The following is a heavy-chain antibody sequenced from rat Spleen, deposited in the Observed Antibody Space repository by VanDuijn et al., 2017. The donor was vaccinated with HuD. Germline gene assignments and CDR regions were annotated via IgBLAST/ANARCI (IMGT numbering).Heavy chain of an antibody. Sequence: EVQLVESDGGLVQPGRSLKLSCAASGFTFSDYYMAWVRQAPTKGLEWVATISYGDSSGHSGTYYRDSVKGRFTVSRDNAKSTLYLQMDSLRSEDTATYYCARPTEGIAWFTYWGQGTLVTVSS. D-gene: IGHD1-11*01. CDR2: ISYGDSSGHSGT. CDR1: GFTFSDYY. CDR3: ARPTEGIAWFTY. J-gene: IGHJ3*01. V-gene: IGHV5-29*01.